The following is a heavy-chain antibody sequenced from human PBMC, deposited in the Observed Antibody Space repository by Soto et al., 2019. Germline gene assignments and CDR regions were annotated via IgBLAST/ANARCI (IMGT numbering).Heavy chain of an antibody. V-gene: IGHV3-33*01. D-gene: IGHD6-13*01. J-gene: IGHJ4*02. Sequence: GGSLRLSCAASGFTFIAYGIHFFRHAPGKWLEWVAVIWYDGSNAYYADSMKGRFSISRDNSKNTLFLQMNSLRAEDTAVYYCARKYSSSIPFDYWGQGTLVTVSS. CDR3: ARKYSSSIPFDY. CDR2: IWYDGSNA. CDR1: GFTFIAYG.